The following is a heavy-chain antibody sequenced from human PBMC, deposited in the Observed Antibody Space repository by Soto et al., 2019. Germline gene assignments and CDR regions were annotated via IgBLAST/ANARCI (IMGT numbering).Heavy chain of an antibody. CDR2: ISAYNGNT. V-gene: IGHV1-18*01. D-gene: IGHD1-7*01. Sequence: ASVKVSCKASGYTFTSYGISWVRQAPGQGLEWMGWISAYNGNTNYAQKLQGRVTMTTDTSTSTAYMELRSLRSDDTAVYFWARVAELELRGSGDYWGQGTLVTVSS. CDR1: GYTFTSYG. CDR3: ARVAELELRGSGDY. J-gene: IGHJ4*02.